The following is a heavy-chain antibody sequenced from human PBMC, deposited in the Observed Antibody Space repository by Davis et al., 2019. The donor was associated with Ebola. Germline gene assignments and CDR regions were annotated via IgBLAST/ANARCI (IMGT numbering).Heavy chain of an antibody. CDR3: ARSVVTEGI. Sequence: SETLSLSCAVSGVSFSGYSWHWIRQPPGNALESTGELTHTGSTKSNPSLKSRVTISVETSKHQFSLKMTSVTAADTAVYYCARSVVTEGIWGQGTTVTVSS. CDR2: LTHTGST. V-gene: IGHV4-34*01. CDR1: GVSFSGYS. D-gene: IGHD3-22*01. J-gene: IGHJ6*02.